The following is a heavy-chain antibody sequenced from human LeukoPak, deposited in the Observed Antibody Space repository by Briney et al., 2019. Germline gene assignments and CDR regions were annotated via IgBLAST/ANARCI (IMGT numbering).Heavy chain of an antibody. CDR2: ISYDGSNK. J-gene: IGHJ3*02. D-gene: IGHD3-3*01. Sequence: GGSLRLSCAASGFDFINAWMSWVRQAPGKGLEWVAVISYDGSNKYYADSVKGRFTISRDNSKNTLYLQMNSLRAEDTAVYYCAKVGPWYYDFWSGSWGAFDIWGQGTMVTVSS. CDR3: AKVGPWYYDFWSGSWGAFDI. CDR1: GFDFINAW. V-gene: IGHV3-30*18.